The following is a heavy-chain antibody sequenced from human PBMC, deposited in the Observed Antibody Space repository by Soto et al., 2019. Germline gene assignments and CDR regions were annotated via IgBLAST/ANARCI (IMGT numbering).Heavy chain of an antibody. D-gene: IGHD1-1*01. Sequence: GGSLRLSCTASGFTFGDYAMSWFRQAPGKGLEWVGFIRSKAYGGTTEYAASVRGRFTISRDDSKSIAYLQMNSLKTEDTAVYYCTPRGSYYYYGMDVWGQGTTVTRLL. CDR3: TPRGSYYYYGMDV. J-gene: IGHJ6*02. CDR2: IRSKAYGGTT. CDR1: GFTFGDYA. V-gene: IGHV3-49*03.